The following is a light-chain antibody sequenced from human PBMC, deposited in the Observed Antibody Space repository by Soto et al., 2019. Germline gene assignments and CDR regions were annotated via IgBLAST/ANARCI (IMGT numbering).Light chain of an antibody. J-gene: IGKJ5*01. Sequence: DIQMTQSPSSLSASVGDRVTITCRASQSISSYLNWYQQKPGKAPKLLIYAASSLQRGVPSRFSGGGSRTDFTLTISSLQPEDFATYYCQQSYSTSITFGQGTRLEIK. V-gene: IGKV1-39*01. CDR3: QQSYSTSIT. CDR1: QSISSY. CDR2: AAS.